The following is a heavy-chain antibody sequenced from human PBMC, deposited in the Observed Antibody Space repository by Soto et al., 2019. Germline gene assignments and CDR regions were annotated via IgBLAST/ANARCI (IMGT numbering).Heavy chain of an antibody. CDR1: GFTFSSYG. D-gene: IGHD4-4*01. V-gene: IGHV3-33*01. CDR3: ARDRDRNSNYAALDY. J-gene: IGHJ4*02. CDR2: IWYDGSNK. Sequence: GGSLRLSCAASGFTFSSYGMHWVRQAPGKGLEWVAVIWYDGSNKYYADSVKGRFTISRDNSKNTLYPQMNSLRAEDTAVYYCARDRDRNSNYAALDYWGQGTLVTVSS.